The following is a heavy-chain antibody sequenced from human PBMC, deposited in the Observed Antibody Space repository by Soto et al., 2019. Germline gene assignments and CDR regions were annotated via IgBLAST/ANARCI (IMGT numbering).Heavy chain of an antibody. D-gene: IGHD2-2*01. CDR2: IIPIFGTA. V-gene: IGHV1-69*06. CDR3: ARGLLPGYCSSTSCSAYYYYYGMDV. Sequence: QVQLVQSGAEVKKPGSSVKVSCKASGGTFSSYAISWVRQAPGQGLEWMGGIIPIFGTANYAQKFQGRVTITADKSTSTAYMELSSLRSEDTAVYCCARGLLPGYCSSTSCSAYYYYYGMDVWGQGTTVTVSS. CDR1: GGTFSSYA. J-gene: IGHJ6*02.